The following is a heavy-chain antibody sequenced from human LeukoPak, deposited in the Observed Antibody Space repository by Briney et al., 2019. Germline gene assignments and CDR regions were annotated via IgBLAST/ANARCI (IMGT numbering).Heavy chain of an antibody. CDR1: GGTFSSYA. CDR2: IIPILGIA. CDR3: ARDPSIAAAGPQDY. D-gene: IGHD6-13*01. Sequence: GASVKVSCKASGGTFSSYAISWVRQAPGQGLEWMGRIIPILGIANYAQKFQGRVTITADKSTSTAYMELSSLRSEDTAVYYCARDPSIAAAGPQDYWGQGTLVTVSS. J-gene: IGHJ4*02. V-gene: IGHV1-69*04.